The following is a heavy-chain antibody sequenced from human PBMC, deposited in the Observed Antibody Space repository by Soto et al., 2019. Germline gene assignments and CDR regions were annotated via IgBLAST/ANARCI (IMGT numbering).Heavy chain of an antibody. Sequence: QVQLQQWGAGLLKPSETLSLTCAVYGGSFSGYYWSWIRQPPGKGLEWIGEINHSGSTNYNPSLKSRVTISVDTSKNQFSLKLSSVTAADTAVYYCARGLGYYYDSSGRLTYFDYWGQGTLVTVSS. V-gene: IGHV4-34*01. CDR2: INHSGST. CDR3: ARGLGYYYDSSGRLTYFDY. CDR1: GGSFSGYY. D-gene: IGHD3-22*01. J-gene: IGHJ4*02.